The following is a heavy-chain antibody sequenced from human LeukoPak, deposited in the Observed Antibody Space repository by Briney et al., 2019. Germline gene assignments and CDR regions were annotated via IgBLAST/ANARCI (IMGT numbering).Heavy chain of an antibody. Sequence: PGGSLRLPCAASGFTFSSYSMNWVRQAPGKGLEWVSSISSSSSYIYYADSVKGRFTISRDNAKNSLYLQMNSLRAEDTAVYYCATDLGLGNWFDPWGQGTLVTVSS. CDR2: ISSSSSYI. D-gene: IGHD6-19*01. J-gene: IGHJ5*02. CDR3: ATDLGLGNWFDP. V-gene: IGHV3-21*01. CDR1: GFTFSSYS.